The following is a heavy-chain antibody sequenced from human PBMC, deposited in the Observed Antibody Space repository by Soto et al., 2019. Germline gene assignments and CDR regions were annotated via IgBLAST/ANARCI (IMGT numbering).Heavy chain of an antibody. D-gene: IGHD6-19*01. CDR1: GFTFSSYA. Sequence: QVQLVESGGGVVQPGRSLRLSCAASGFTFSSYAMHWVRQAPGKGLEWVAVISYDGSNKCYADSVKGRFTISRDNSKTVYLQTNSRRAEDTAVYYCVSDKSPYSSGWHNRHFDYWGQGTLFTVSS. CDR3: VSDKSPYSSGWHNRHFDY. CDR2: ISYDGSNK. J-gene: IGHJ4*02. V-gene: IGHV3-30-3*01.